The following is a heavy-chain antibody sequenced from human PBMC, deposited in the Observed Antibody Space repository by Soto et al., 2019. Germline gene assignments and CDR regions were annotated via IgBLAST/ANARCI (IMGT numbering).Heavy chain of an antibody. CDR3: AKDNYDTSGPLDF. CDR2: IKQDGSDK. J-gene: IGHJ4*02. CDR1: GFIFSGNW. V-gene: IGHV3-7*01. D-gene: IGHD3-22*01. Sequence: GGSLRLSCAASGFIFSGNWMSWVRQAPGKGLEWVANIKQDGSDKRYVDSVEGRFTISRDNAKNSLYLQMNSLTAEDTAVYYCAKDNYDTSGPLDFWGQGTLVTVSS.